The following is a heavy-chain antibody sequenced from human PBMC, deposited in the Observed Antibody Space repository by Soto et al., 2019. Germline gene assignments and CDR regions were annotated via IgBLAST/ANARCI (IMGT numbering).Heavy chain of an antibody. Sequence: QMQLVQSGPEVKKPGTSVKVSCKASGFTFTSSAVQWVRQARGQRLEWIGWIVVGSGNTNYAQKFQERVTITRDMSTSTAYMELSSLRSEDTAVYYCAAVPPYCSSTSCQKYYYFDYWGQGTLVTVSS. J-gene: IGHJ4*02. CDR1: GFTFTSSA. CDR3: AAVPPYCSSTSCQKYYYFDY. CDR2: IVVGSGNT. V-gene: IGHV1-58*01. D-gene: IGHD2-2*01.